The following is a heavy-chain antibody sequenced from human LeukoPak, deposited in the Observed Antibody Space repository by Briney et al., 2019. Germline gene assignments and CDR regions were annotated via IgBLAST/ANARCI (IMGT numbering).Heavy chain of an antibody. V-gene: IGHV1-2*02. J-gene: IGHJ4*02. Sequence: ASVKVSCKASGYTFTGYYMHWVRQAPGQGLEWMGWINPNSGGTNYAQKFQGRVTMTRDTSISTAYMELSRLRSDDTAVYYCARAPPKPTVTNFDYWGQGTLVTVSS. CDR3: ARAPPKPTVTNFDY. D-gene: IGHD4-17*01. CDR1: GYTFTGYY. CDR2: INPNSGGT.